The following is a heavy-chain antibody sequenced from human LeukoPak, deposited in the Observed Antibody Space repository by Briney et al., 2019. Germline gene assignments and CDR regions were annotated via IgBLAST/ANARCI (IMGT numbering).Heavy chain of an antibody. Sequence: KPSETLSLTCTVSGGSISSSSYYWGWIRQPPGKGLEWIGSIYYSGSTNYNPSLKSRVTISVGTSKNQFSLKLSSVTAADTAVYYCARIAAPAGAWYYYYYMDVWGKGTTVTVSS. CDR2: IYYSGST. CDR1: GGSISSSSYY. CDR3: ARIAAPAGAWYYYYYMDV. D-gene: IGHD6-6*01. J-gene: IGHJ6*03. V-gene: IGHV4-39*07.